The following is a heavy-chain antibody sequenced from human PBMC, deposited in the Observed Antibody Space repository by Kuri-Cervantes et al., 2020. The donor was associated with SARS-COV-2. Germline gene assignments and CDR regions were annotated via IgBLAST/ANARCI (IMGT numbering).Heavy chain of an antibody. CDR1: GFTFSNAW. J-gene: IGHJ6*02. CDR3: TTDLPNPTYPRYYYYYYGMDV. CDR2: IKSKTDGGTT. V-gene: IGHV3-15*01. D-gene: IGHD2-2*02. Sequence: GESLKISCAASGFTFSNAWMSWVRQAPGKGLEWVGCIKSKTDGGTTDYAAPVKGRFTTSRDDSKNTLYLQMNSLKTEDTAVYYCTTDLPNPTYPRYYYYYYGMDVWGQGTTVTVSS.